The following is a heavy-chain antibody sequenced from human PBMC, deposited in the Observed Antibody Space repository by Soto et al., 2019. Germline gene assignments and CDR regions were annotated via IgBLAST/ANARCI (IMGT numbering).Heavy chain of an antibody. CDR3: ARAPTTYYYDSSGYYSPTTPDAFDI. CDR1: GGSIISYY. D-gene: IGHD3-22*01. Sequence: KPSETLSLTCTVSGGSIISYYWSWIRQPPGKGLEWIGYIYYSGSTNYNPSLKSRVTISVDTSKNQFSLKLSSVTAADTAVYYCARAPTTYYYDSSGYYSPTTPDAFDIWGQGTMVTVSS. CDR2: IYYSGST. V-gene: IGHV4-59*01. J-gene: IGHJ3*02.